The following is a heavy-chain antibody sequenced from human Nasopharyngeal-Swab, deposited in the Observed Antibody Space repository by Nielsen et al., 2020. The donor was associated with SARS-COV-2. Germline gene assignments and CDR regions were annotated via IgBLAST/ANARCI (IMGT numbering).Heavy chain of an antibody. CDR2: ISYDGSNK. J-gene: IGHJ4*02. CDR3: ARDPYQLHPYYFDY. CDR1: GFTFSSYA. Sequence: GESLKISCAASGFTFSSYAMHWVRQAPGKGLEWVAVISYDGSNKYYADSVKGRFTISRDNSKNTLYLQMNSLRAEDTAVYYCARDPYQLHPYYFDYWGQGTLVTVSS. D-gene: IGHD2-2*01. V-gene: IGHV3-30*04.